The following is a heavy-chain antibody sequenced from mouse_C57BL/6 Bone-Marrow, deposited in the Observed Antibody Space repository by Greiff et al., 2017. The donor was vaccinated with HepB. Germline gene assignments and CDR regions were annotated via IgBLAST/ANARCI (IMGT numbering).Heavy chain of an antibody. J-gene: IGHJ3*01. CDR3: ARSRYYGSSGFAY. V-gene: IGHV1-69*01. CDR2: IDPSDSYT. Sequence: QVQLQQPGAELVMPGASVKLSCKASGYTFTSYWMHWVKQRPGQGLEWIGEIDPSDSYTNYNQKFKGKSTLTVDKSSSTAYMQLSSLTSEDSAVYYCARSRYYGSSGFAYWGQGTLVTVSA. D-gene: IGHD1-1*01. CDR1: GYTFTSYW.